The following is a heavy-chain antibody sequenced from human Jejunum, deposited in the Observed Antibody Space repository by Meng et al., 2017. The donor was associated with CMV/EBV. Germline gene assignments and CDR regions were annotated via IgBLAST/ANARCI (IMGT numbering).Heavy chain of an antibody. J-gene: IGHJ4*02. CDR2: ISTYNGNT. CDR1: GYTVTSYG. V-gene: IGHV1-18*01. CDR3: ARGVVTMTRYYFDY. Sequence: GYTVTSYGISWVRQAPGQGLEWMGWISTYNGNTHYAQKLQGRATMTTDTSTSTAYMEVRSLKSDDTAVYYCARGVVTMTRYYFDYWGQGTLVTVSS. D-gene: IGHD2-21*02.